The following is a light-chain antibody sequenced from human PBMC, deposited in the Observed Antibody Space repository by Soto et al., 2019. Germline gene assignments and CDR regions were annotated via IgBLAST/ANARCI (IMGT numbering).Light chain of an antibody. J-gene: IGKJ1*01. CDR2: DVS. V-gene: IGKV3-11*01. CDR3: QQRSNWPRT. Sequence: IVLTQSSATLSLSPGQRATLACRASQNISNYLIWYQQKNGQAPRILIYDVSNRATGIPARFSGSLYGTDFTLTISSLEPEDLAVYDCQQRSNWPRTFGQGTKVDIK. CDR1: QNISNY.